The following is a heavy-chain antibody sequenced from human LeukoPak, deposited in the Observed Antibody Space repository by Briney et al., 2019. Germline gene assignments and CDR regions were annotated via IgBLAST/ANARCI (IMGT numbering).Heavy chain of an antibody. Sequence: SETLSLICTVSGGSISSGDYYWSWIRQPPGKGLEWIGYIYYSGSTYYNPSLKSRVTISVDTSKNQFSLKLSSVTAADTAVYYCARVYIVVVPAASQYFDYWGQGTLVTVSS. CDR1: GGSISSGDYY. V-gene: IGHV4-30-4*08. J-gene: IGHJ4*02. CDR3: ARVYIVVVPAASQYFDY. CDR2: IYYSGST. D-gene: IGHD2-2*01.